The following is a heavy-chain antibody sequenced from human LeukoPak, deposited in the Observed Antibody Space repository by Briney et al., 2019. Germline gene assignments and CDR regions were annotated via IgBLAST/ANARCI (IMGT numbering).Heavy chain of an antibody. CDR2: VSGSGGST. V-gene: IGHV3-23*01. D-gene: IGHD6-6*01. J-gene: IGHJ3*02. CDR1: GFTFSSYS. CDR3: AKALSSIAAGGAFDI. Sequence: PGGSLRLSCAASGFTFSSYSMNWVRQAPGKGLEWVSAVSGSGGSTYYADSVKGRFTISRDNSKNTLYLQMNSLRAEDTAVYYCAKALSSIAAGGAFDIWGQGTMVTVSS.